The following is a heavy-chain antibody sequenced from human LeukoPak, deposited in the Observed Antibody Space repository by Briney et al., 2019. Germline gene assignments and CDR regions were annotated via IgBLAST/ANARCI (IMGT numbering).Heavy chain of an antibody. CDR3: ASSIAEDSEDY. CDR1: GGSFSGYY. D-gene: IGHD6-6*01. J-gene: IGHJ4*02. CDR2: INHSGST. Sequence: SSETLSLTCAVYGGSFSGYYWSWIRQPPGKGLEWIGEINHSGSTNYNPSLKSRVTISVDTSKNQFSLKLSSVTAADTAVYYCASSIAEDSEDYWGQGTLVTVSS. V-gene: IGHV4-34*01.